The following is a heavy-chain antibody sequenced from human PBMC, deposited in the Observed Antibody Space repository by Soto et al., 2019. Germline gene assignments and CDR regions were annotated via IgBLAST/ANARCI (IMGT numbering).Heavy chain of an antibody. J-gene: IGHJ4*02. CDR2: IYYSGST. Sequence: SETLSLTFTVSGGSISSYYWSCIRQPPGKGLEWIGYIYYSGSTNYNPSLKSRVTISVDTSKNQFSLKLSSVTAADTAVYYCARQASLVRYWLDYWGQGTLVTLSS. CDR1: GGSISSYY. D-gene: IGHD6-13*01. V-gene: IGHV4-59*08. CDR3: ARQASLVRYWLDY.